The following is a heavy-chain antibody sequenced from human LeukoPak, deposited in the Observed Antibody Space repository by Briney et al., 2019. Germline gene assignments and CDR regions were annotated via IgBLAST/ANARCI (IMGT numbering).Heavy chain of an antibody. Sequence: ASVKVSCKASGYTFTGYYMHWVRQAPGQGLEWMGWINPNSGGTNYAQKFQGWVTMTRDTSISTAYMELSRLRSDDTAVYYCARGSRRLSNWYFDLWGRGTLVTVSS. J-gene: IGHJ2*01. CDR1: GYTFTGYY. CDR2: INPNSGGT. CDR3: ARGSRRLSNWYFDL. D-gene: IGHD4-11*01. V-gene: IGHV1-2*04.